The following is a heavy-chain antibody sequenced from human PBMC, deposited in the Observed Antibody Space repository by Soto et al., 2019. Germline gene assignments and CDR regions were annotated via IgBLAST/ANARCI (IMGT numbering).Heavy chain of an antibody. Sequence: SETLSLTCTVSGGSISSYYWSWIRQPPGKGLEWIGYIYYSGSTNYNPSLKSRVTISVDTSKNQFSLKLSSVTAADTAVYYCARSSDDYIWGRPREYYYMDVWGKGTTVTVSS. J-gene: IGHJ6*03. D-gene: IGHD3-16*01. V-gene: IGHV4-59*08. CDR1: GGSISSYY. CDR3: ARSSDDYIWGRPREYYYMDV. CDR2: IYYSGST.